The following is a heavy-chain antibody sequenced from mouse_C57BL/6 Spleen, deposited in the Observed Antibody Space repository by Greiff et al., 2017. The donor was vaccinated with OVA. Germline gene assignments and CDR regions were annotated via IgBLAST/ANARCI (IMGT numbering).Heavy chain of an antibody. CDR1: GFSLTSYG. Sequence: QVQLQQSGPGLVQPSPSLSITCTASGFSLTSYGVHWVRQSPGQGLEWLGVIWRGGSTDYNAAFITRLGTSKDNSKGQVFFKMNSLQADDTAIYYCARDGGGVYYAMDYWGQGTSVTVSS. D-gene: IGHD2-3*01. CDR2: IWRGGST. V-gene: IGHV2-2*01. J-gene: IGHJ4*01. CDR3: ARDGGGVYYAMDY.